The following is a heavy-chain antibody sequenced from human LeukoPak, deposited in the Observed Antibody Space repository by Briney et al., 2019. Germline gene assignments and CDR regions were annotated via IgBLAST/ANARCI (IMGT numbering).Heavy chain of an antibody. CDR1: GFTFSSYA. J-gene: IGHJ6*03. CDR2: ISSNGGST. D-gene: IGHD3-3*01. Sequence: PGGSLRLSCAASGFTFSSYAMHWVRQAPGKGLEYVSAISSNGGSTYYANSVKGRFTISRDNSKNTLYLQMGSLRAEDMAVYYCARSLEWLLTYYYYYYMDAWGKGTTVTVSS. V-gene: IGHV3-64*01. CDR3: ARSLEWLLTYYYYYYMDA.